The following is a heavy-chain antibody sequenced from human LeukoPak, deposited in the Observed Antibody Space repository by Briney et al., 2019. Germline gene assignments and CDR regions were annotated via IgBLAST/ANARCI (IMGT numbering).Heavy chain of an antibody. V-gene: IGHV4-39*07. CDR1: GGSISSSSYY. D-gene: IGHD3-10*01. J-gene: IGHJ5*02. CDR2: ISYSGRT. CDR3: ARRGSSTYYYGSGKSLRLAARFDP. Sequence: SETLSLTCTVSGGSISSSSYYWGWIRQPPGKGLEWIGTISYSGRTYYNPSLKSRVTISVDTSKNQFSLKLSSVTAADTAVYYCARRGSSTYYYGSGKSLRLAARFDPWGQGTLVTVSS.